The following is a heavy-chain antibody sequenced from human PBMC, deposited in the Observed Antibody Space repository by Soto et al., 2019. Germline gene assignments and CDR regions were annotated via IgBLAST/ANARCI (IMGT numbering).Heavy chain of an antibody. Sequence: EEQLLESGGGLIQPGGSLRLACAASGFTFSSYAMTWVRQAPGKGLEWVSSISFSDGGTYYADSVKGRLTISRDNSTNTLFLQMSSLRVEHTAVYYCVKDDRILGRRYFDLWGRGTLVTVSS. D-gene: IGHD2-15*01. CDR2: ISFSDGGT. CDR3: VKDDRILGRRYFDL. V-gene: IGHV3-23*01. J-gene: IGHJ2*01. CDR1: GFTFSSYA.